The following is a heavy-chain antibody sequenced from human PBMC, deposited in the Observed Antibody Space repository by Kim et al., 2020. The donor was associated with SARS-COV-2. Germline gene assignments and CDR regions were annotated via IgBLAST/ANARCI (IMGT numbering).Heavy chain of an antibody. CDR2: ISSSSSYI. Sequence: GGSLRLSCAASGFTFSSYSMNWVRQAPGKGLEWVSSISSSSSYIYYADSVKGRFTISRDNAKNSLYLQMNSLRAEDTAVYYCARDGRVYDILTGYSTEYYFDYWGQGTLVTVSS. CDR1: GFTFSSYS. J-gene: IGHJ4*02. CDR3: ARDGRVYDILTGYSTEYYFDY. V-gene: IGHV3-21*01. D-gene: IGHD3-9*01.